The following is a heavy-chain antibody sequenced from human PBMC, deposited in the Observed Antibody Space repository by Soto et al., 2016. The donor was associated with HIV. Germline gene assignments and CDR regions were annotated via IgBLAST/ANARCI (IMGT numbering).Heavy chain of an antibody. CDR3: AREVLVGAKGGSYFDY. CDR2: INWNGGST. Sequence: EVQLVESGGGVVRPGGSLRLSCAASGFTFDEYGMSWVRQAPGKGLEWVSGINWNGGSTGYADSVRGRFTVSRDNAKNSLYLQMTSLRAEDTALYYCAREVLVGAKGGSYFDYWGQGTLVTVSS. CDR1: GFTFDEYG. V-gene: IGHV3-20*04. D-gene: IGHD1-26*01. J-gene: IGHJ4*02.